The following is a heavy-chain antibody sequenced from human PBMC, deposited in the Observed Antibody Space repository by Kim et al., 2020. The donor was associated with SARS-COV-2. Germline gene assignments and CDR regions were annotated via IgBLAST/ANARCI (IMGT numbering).Heavy chain of an antibody. CDR1: GDSINSYY. CDR3: ARGRNWTYHTEFFQH. Sequence: SETLSLTCTVSGDSINSYYWSWIRQPAGKGLEWIARMYASGSANYNPSLKSRVTMSMDTSKNQFSLNLMSVTAADTAMYYCARGRNWTYHTEFFQHWGQGTLVTVSS. D-gene: IGHD3-3*01. J-gene: IGHJ1*01. V-gene: IGHV4-4*07. CDR2: MYASGSA.